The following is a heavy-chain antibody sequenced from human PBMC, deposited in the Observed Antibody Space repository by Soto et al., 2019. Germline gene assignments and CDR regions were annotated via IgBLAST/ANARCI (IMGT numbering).Heavy chain of an antibody. J-gene: IGHJ6*02. CDR2: ISGSGGST. V-gene: IGHV3-23*01. CDR1: GFTFSSYA. CDR3: AKDTNYDFWSGSLYYGMDV. Sequence: LRLSCAASGFTFSSYAMSWVRQAPGKGLEWVSAISGSGGSTYYADSVKGRFTISRDNSKNTLYLQMNSLRAEDTAVYYCAKDTNYDFWSGSLYYGMDVWGQGTTVTVSS. D-gene: IGHD3-3*01.